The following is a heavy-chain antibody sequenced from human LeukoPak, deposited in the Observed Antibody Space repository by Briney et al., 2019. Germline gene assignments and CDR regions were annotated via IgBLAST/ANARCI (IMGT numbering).Heavy chain of an antibody. CDR1: GYTFTSYG. J-gene: IGHJ4*02. CDR2: ISAYNGNT. D-gene: IGHD4-17*01. Sequence: VASVKVSCKASGYTFTSYGISWVRQAPGQGLEWMGWISAYNGNTNYAQKLQGRVTMTTDTSTSTAYMELRSLRSDDTAVYYCARDEFDYGDYACDYWGQGTLVTVSS. CDR3: ARDEFDYGDYACDY. V-gene: IGHV1-18*01.